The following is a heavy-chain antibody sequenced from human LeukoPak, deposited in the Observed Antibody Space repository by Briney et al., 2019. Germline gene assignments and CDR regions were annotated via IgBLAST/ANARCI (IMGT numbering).Heavy chain of an antibody. CDR2: IIPLFRTP. V-gene: IGHV1-69*05. CDR3: ARAHKKVEPSATYRHYYYMDV. CDR1: VGTFTSYA. Sequence: SVKVSCKASVGTFTSYAISWVRQAPAQGLEGMGVIIPLFRTPTNAHKFQDRVTSTTDDSTSAPYSQMRSPRSEHATVSYYARAHKKVEPSATYRHYYYMDVGGTGTTVTVSS. J-gene: IGHJ6*03. D-gene: IGHD2-2*01.